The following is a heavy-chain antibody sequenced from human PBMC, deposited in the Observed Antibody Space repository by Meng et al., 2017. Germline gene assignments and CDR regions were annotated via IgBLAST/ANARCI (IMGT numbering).Heavy chain of an antibody. CDR2: ISSSGSTI. D-gene: IGHD4-17*01. CDR3: ARAPTTVIGDY. J-gene: IGHJ4*02. Sequence: GGSLRLSCAASGFTFSSYEMNWVRQAPGKGLEWVSYISSSGSTIYYADSVKGRFTISRDNAKNSLYLQMNSLRAEDTAVYYCARAPTTVIGDYWGQGTLVTAPQ. CDR1: GFTFSSYE. V-gene: IGHV3-48*03.